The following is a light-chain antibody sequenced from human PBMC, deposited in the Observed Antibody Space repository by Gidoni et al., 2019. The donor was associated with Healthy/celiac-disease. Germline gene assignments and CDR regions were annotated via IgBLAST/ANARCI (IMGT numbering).Light chain of an antibody. CDR3: QSADSSAVV. Sequence: SYELTQPPSVSVSPGQTARITCSGDALPKQYAYWYQQKPGQAPGLVIYKDSERPSGIPERFSGSSSGTTGTLTISGVQAEDEADYDCQSADSSAVVFGGGTKLTVL. J-gene: IGLJ2*01. CDR2: KDS. V-gene: IGLV3-25*03. CDR1: ALPKQY.